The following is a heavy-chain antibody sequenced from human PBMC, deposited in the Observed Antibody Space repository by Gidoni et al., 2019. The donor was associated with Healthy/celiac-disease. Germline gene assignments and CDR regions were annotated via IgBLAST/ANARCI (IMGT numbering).Heavy chain of an antibody. CDR1: GFTFSSYA. Sequence: EGKPLESGGGLVEPGGAVRLSCAASGFTFSSYAMSWVRQAPGKVLEWVSAIIGSGASTFYADSVQGRFPLSRDNSQNTLYLQLTSLRAEDTAVYYCCGSLDYWGQGTLVTVSS. CDR2: IIGSGAST. J-gene: IGHJ4*02. V-gene: IGHV3-23*01. D-gene: IGHD5-12*01. CDR3: CGSLDY.